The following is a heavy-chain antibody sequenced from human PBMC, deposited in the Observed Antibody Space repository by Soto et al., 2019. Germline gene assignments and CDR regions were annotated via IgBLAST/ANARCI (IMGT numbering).Heavy chain of an antibody. CDR2: IYHSGST. D-gene: IGHD3-22*01. J-gene: IGHJ4*02. V-gene: IGHV4-4*02. CDR3: ARLRSYYDSSGYYPPDY. CDR1: GGSISSSNW. Sequence: SETLSLTCAVSGGSISSSNWWSWVRQPPGKGLEWIGEIYHSGSTNYNPSLKSRVTISVDKSKNQFSLKLSSVTAADTAVYYCARLRSYYDSSGYYPPDYWGQGTLVTVSS.